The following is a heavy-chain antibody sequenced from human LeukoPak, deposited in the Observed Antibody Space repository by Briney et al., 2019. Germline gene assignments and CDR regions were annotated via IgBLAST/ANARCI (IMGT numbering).Heavy chain of an antibody. CDR2: ISSSGSTI. CDR3: ARGLAYCGGDCYPYYFDY. Sequence: GGSLRLSCAASGFTFSSYEMNWVRQAPGKGLEWVSYISSSGSTIYYADSVKGRFTISRDNAKNSLYLQMNSLRAEDTAVYYCARGLAYCGGDCYPYYFDYWGQGTLVTVSS. CDR1: GFTFSSYE. D-gene: IGHD2-21*02. V-gene: IGHV3-48*03. J-gene: IGHJ4*02.